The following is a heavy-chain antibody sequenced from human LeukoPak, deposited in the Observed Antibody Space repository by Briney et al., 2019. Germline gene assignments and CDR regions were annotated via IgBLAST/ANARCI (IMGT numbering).Heavy chain of an antibody. D-gene: IGHD1-26*01. CDR3: ARDPAWDHYFDY. J-gene: IGHJ4*02. Sequence: PGGSLRLSCAASGFTFSSYAMSWVRQAPGKGLEWVSAISGSGGSTYYADSVKGRFTISRDNSKNTLYLQMNSLRAEDTAVYYCARDPAWDHYFDYWGQGTLVTVSS. CDR1: GFTFSSYA. CDR2: ISGSGGST. V-gene: IGHV3-23*01.